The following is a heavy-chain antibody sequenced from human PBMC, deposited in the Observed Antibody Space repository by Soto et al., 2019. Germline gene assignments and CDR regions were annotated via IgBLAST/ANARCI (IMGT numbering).Heavy chain of an antibody. CDR1: GGSISSYY. Sequence: QVQLQESGPGLVKPSETLSLTCTVSGGSISSYYWSWIRQPPGKGLEWIGYIYYSGSTNYNPSLKSGVTISVDTSKNQFSLKLSSVTAADTAVYYCARDFGVAGEIYYYYYGMDVWGQGTTVTVSS. CDR2: IYYSGST. V-gene: IGHV4-59*01. CDR3: ARDFGVAGEIYYYYYGMDV. J-gene: IGHJ6*02. D-gene: IGHD3-3*01.